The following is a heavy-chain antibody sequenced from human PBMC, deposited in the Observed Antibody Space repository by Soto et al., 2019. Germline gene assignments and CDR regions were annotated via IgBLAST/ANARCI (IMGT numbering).Heavy chain of an antibody. CDR2: MNPNSGNT. J-gene: IGHJ4*02. D-gene: IGHD1-1*01. CDR3: ARERSGYFDY. V-gene: IGHV1-8*01. Sequence: QVQLVQSGAEVKKPGASVKVSCKXSGYXFTSYDINWVRQATGQGLEWMGWMNPNSGNTGYAQKFQGRVTMTRNTSISTAYMELSXXXXXXXXXXXXARERSGYFDYWGQGTLVTVSS. CDR1: GYXFTSYD.